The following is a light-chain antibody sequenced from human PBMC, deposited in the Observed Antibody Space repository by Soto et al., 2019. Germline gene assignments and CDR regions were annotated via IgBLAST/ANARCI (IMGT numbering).Light chain of an antibody. J-gene: IGLJ1*01. V-gene: IGLV2-14*03. CDR1: SSDVGGYKY. CDR3: SSYTSSSTRV. Sequence: QSVLTQPASVSGSPGQSITISCTGTSSDVGGYKYVSWYQQHPGKAPKLMIYDIRNRPSGVSNRFSGSKSGNTASLTISGLQAEDEADYYCSSYTSSSTRVFATGTKLTVL. CDR2: DIR.